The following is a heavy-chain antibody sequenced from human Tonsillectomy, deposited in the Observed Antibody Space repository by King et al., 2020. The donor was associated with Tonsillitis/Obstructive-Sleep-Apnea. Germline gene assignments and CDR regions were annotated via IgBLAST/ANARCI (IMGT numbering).Heavy chain of an antibody. CDR2: INWNGDST. CDR1: GFTFNDFG. J-gene: IGHJ4*02. D-gene: IGHD4-17*01. CDR3: ARNFGDPDY. V-gene: IGHV3-20*04. Sequence: VQLVQSGGGVIWPGGSLSLSCAASGFTFNDFGMSWVRHAPGKGLEWVSGINWNGDSTRYADSVKGRFTISRDNAKNSLYLQMTSLRAEDTAFYYCARNFGDPDYXGQGTLVTVSS.